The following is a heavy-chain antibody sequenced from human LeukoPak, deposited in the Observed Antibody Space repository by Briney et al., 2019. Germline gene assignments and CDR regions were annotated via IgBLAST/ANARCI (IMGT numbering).Heavy chain of an antibody. Sequence: GGSLRLSCAASGFTFSNAWMSWVRQAPGKGLEWVSYISSSGSTIYYADSVKGRFTISRDNAKNSLYLQMNGLRAEDTAVYYCARVVGSGLLYYYYSYGMDVWGQGTTVTVSS. V-gene: IGHV3-11*01. CDR1: GFTFSNAW. J-gene: IGHJ6*02. CDR3: ARVVGSGLLYYYYSYGMDV. CDR2: ISSSGSTI. D-gene: IGHD2-15*01.